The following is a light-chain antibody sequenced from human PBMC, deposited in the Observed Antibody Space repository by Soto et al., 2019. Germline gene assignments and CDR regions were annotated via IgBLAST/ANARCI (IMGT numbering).Light chain of an antibody. Sequence: QSALTQPASVSGSPGQSIIISCTGTSSDVGNYILVSWFQQHPGKAPKLMIYEGSKRPSGVSNRFSGSKSGNTASLTISGLQAEDEADYYCCSYAGYSTYVFGAGTKVTVL. V-gene: IGLV2-23*01. J-gene: IGLJ1*01. CDR1: SSDVGNYIL. CDR2: EGS. CDR3: CSYAGYSTYV.